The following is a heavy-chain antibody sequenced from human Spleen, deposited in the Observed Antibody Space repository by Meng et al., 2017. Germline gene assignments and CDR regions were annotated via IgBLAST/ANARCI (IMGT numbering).Heavy chain of an antibody. J-gene: IGHJ6*02. CDR3: ARHLLAKYYYYYYGMDV. CDR1: GFTFSSYS. D-gene: IGHD2-15*01. Sequence: GESLKISCAASGFTFSSYSMNWVRQMPGKGLEWMGIIYPGDSDTRYSPSFQGQVTISADKSISTAYLQWSSLKASDTAMYYCARHLLAKYYYYYYGMDVWGQGTTVTVSS. V-gene: IGHV5-51*01. CDR2: IYPGDSDT.